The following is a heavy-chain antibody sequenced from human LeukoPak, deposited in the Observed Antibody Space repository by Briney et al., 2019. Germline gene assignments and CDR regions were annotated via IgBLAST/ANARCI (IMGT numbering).Heavy chain of an antibody. J-gene: IGHJ6*02. CDR1: GFTFNTYA. Sequence: GGSLRLSCAASGFTFNTYAMSWVRQAPGKGLEWVSGITGTGGTTYYADSVKGRFTISRDNSKNTLYLQMNSLRAEDTAVYYCATRSYYYGLDVWGQGTTVTVSS. CDR3: ATRSYYYGLDV. CDR2: ITGTGGTT. V-gene: IGHV3-23*01.